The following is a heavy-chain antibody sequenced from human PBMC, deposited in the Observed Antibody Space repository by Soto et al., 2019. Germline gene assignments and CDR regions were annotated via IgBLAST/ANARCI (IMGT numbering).Heavy chain of an antibody. J-gene: IGHJ4*02. CDR1: GFTFSSYS. CDR3: ARDIVATIGSAGFDY. V-gene: IGHV3-48*02. CDR2: ISSSSSTI. D-gene: IGHD5-12*01. Sequence: EVQLVESGGGLVQPGGSLRLSCAASGFTFSSYSMNCVRQAPGKGLEWVSYISSSSSTIYYADSVKGRFTISRDNAKNSLYLQMNSLRDEDTAVYYCARDIVATIGSAGFDYWGQGTLVTVSS.